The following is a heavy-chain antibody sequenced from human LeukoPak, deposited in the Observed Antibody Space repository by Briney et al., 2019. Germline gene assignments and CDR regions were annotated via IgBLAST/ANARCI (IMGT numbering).Heavy chain of an antibody. D-gene: IGHD7-27*01. J-gene: IGHJ4*02. CDR3: ARDPPSHWVFDY. V-gene: IGHV3-48*04. CDR1: GFTFSSYS. Sequence: GGSLRLSCAASGFTFSSYSMNWVRQAPGKGLEWVSYISSSSTIYYADSVKGRFTISRDNAKNSLYLQMNSLRAEDTAVYYCARDPPSHWVFDYWGQGTLVTVSS. CDR2: ISSSSTI.